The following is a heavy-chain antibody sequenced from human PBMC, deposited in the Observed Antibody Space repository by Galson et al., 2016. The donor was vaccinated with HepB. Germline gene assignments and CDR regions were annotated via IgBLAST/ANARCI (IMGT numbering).Heavy chain of an antibody. Sequence: QSGAEVKKPGESLRISCKTSGYSFTEYWISWVRQTPGKGLEWMGRIDPNRPYTNYSPSSQGHVTISVDKSINTAYLQWTGLKASDTAIYYCARHGRGGNYYGSGYGMDVWGRGTTVTVSS. D-gene: IGHD3-10*01. CDR2: IDPNRPYT. CDR1: GYSFTEYW. CDR3: ARHGRGGNYYGSGYGMDV. J-gene: IGHJ6*02. V-gene: IGHV5-10-1*01.